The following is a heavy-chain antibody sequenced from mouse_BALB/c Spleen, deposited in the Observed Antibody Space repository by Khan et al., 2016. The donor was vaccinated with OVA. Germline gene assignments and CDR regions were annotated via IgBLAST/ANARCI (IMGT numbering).Heavy chain of an antibody. CDR2: INTETGEP. CDR1: GYSFTDYS. CDR3: ATSNPFYAMDY. D-gene: IGHD4-1*01. V-gene: IGHV9-2-1*01. Sequence: QIQLVQSGPDLKKPGETVKISCKASGYSFTDYSMHWVKQAPGKGLKWMGWINTETGEPTYADDFKGRFAFSLETSVSTAYLQINNLKNEDTATYFCATSNPFYAMDYWGQGTSVTVSS. J-gene: IGHJ4*01.